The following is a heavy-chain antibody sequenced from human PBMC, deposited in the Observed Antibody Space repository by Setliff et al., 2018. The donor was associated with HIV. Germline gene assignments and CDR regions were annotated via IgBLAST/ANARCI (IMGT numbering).Heavy chain of an antibody. CDR3: ARAAYGYDSSGYFFDY. CDR1: GGTFSSYP. D-gene: IGHD3-22*01. Sequence: SVKVSCKASGGTFSSYPISRVRQAPGQGLEWMGGIIPIFGTTHYAQKFQGRVTITTDESTSTVYMELSSLRSEDTAVYYCARAAYGYDSSGYFFDYWGQGTLVTVSS. CDR2: IIPIFGTT. J-gene: IGHJ4*02. V-gene: IGHV1-69*05.